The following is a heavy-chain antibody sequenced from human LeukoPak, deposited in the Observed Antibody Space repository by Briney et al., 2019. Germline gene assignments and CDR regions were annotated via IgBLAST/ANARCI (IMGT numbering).Heavy chain of an antibody. D-gene: IGHD5-12*01. CDR3: ARQATYSDYDMDV. CDR2: FYFSGTA. Sequence: SWETLSLTCTVSGDSITSSIYYWGWTRHPPGKGLEWMGRFYFSGTASYNPPLKSRVTISVDPSKNQFSLKQISVTAADTPVYYCARQATYSDYDMDVWGKGTTVTVSS. J-gene: IGHJ6*03. CDR1: GDSITSSIYY. V-gene: IGHV4-39*01.